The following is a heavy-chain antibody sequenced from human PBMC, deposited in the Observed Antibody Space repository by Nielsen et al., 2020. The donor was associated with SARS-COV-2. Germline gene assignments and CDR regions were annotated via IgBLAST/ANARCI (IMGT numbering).Heavy chain of an antibody. J-gene: IGHJ4*02. V-gene: IGHV3-7*04. Sequence: GESLKISCAASGFMFSNDWMSWVRLAPGKGLEWVANIKRDGSEKHYVDSVKGRFTVSRDNAKNSLFLQMNSVRADDTAVYYCARGSGMDYWGQGTLVTVSS. CDR1: GFMFSNDW. CDR2: IKRDGSEK. CDR3: ARGSGMDY. D-gene: IGHD3-10*01.